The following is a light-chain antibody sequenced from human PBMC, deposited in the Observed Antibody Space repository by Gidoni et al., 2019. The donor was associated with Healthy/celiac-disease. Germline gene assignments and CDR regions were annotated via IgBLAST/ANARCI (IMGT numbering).Light chain of an antibody. CDR2: DAS. Sequence: EIVVTHSPATLSLSPGERATLSCRDSHSVRSYLAWYQQKPGQAPRLLIYDASNRATGIPARFSGSGSGTDLTLTSRRLEPEDVAFYYWQQSSNWPATFGGGTKVEIK. CDR3: QQSSNWPAT. CDR1: HSVRSY. J-gene: IGKJ4*01. V-gene: IGKV3-11*01.